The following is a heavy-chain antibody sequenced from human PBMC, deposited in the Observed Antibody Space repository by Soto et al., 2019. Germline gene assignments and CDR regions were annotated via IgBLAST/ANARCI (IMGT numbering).Heavy chain of an antibody. CDR1: GGSFSGYY. CDR3: ARDKITGLFDY. J-gene: IGHJ4*02. D-gene: IGHD2-8*02. CDR2: INHSGST. Sequence: QVQLQQWGAGLLKPSETLSLTCAVYGGSFSGYYWTWIRQPPGTGREGIGEINHSGSTNYNPSLKSRVTISVDTSKNQFSLKLTSVTAADTAVYYCARDKITGLFDYWGQGTLVTVSS. V-gene: IGHV4-34*01.